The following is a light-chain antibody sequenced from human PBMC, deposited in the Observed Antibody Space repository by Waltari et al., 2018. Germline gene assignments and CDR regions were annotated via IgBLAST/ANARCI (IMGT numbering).Light chain of an antibody. J-gene: IGKJ2*01. V-gene: IGKV3-15*01. Sequence: EIVMTQSPATLSVSPGERATLSCRASQSIYSNLAWYQQKPGQAPRLLIYGASTRATGIPARFSGSWSGTEFTLTISSLQSEDFAVYYCQQYSQYYTFAQGTKLEIK. CDR2: GAS. CDR3: QQYSQYYT. CDR1: QSIYSN.